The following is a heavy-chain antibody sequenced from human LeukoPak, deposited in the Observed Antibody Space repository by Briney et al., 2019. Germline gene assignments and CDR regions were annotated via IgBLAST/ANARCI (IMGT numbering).Heavy chain of an antibody. Sequence: MPSETLSLTCTVSGGSVSTGSYYWSWIRQPAGRGLEWIGHIHTSGTMNYNASLKSRVTISVDTSKNQFSLKLSSVTAADTAVYYCARVLPSGRQWLVKPDYYYYYYMDVWGKGTTVTVSS. J-gene: IGHJ6*03. CDR2: IHTSGTM. CDR3: ARVLPSGRQWLVKPDYYYYYYMDV. D-gene: IGHD6-19*01. V-gene: IGHV4-61*09. CDR1: GGSVSTGSYY.